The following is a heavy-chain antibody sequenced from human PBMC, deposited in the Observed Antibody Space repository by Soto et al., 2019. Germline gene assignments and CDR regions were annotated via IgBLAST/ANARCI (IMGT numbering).Heavy chain of an antibody. CDR1: GGTFSSYA. Sequence: QVQLVQSGAEVKKPGSSVKVSCKASGGTFSSYAISWVRQAPGQGLEWMGGIIPLFGTANYAQKFQGRVTSTADESTSTDYMELISLISEDTAVYYCEIRLGIVDYWVQEPLVTVSS. V-gene: IGHV1-69*01. D-gene: IGHD7-27*01. J-gene: IGHJ4*02. CDR3: EIRLGIVDY. CDR2: IIPLFGTA.